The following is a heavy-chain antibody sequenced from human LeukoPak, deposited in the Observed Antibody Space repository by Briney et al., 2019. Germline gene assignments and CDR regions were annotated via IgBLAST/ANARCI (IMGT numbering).Heavy chain of an antibody. CDR3: AKSIEYCGADCYGYFDL. Sequence: ASVKVSCKASGYTLTSYYMHWVRQAPGQGLEWMGIINPSGGSTSYAQKFQGRVTMTRDTSISTAYMELTTLRSDDTAVYYCAKSIEYCGADCYGYFDLWGRGTLVTVSS. CDR1: GYTLTSYY. CDR2: INPSGGST. J-gene: IGHJ2*01. V-gene: IGHV1-46*01. D-gene: IGHD2-21*02.